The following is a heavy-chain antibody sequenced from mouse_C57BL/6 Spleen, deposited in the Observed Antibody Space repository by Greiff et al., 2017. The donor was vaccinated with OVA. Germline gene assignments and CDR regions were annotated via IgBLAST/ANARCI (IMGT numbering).Heavy chain of an antibody. CDR2: IAPNSGGT. J-gene: IGHJ4*01. Sequence: VQLQQPGAELVKPGASVKLSCTASGYTFTSYWMYWVKQRPGRGLEWIGRIAPNSGGTKYNEKFKSKGTLTVDKPSSTAYMQLSSLTSEDAAVYYCAIGGSDYARDDWGQGTTVTVSS. D-gene: IGHD1-1*02. CDR3: AIGGSDYARDD. V-gene: IGHV1-72*01. CDR1: GYTFTSYW.